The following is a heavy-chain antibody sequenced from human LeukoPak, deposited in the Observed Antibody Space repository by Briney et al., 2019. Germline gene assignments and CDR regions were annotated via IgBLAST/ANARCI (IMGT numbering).Heavy chain of an antibody. Sequence: SETLSLTCTVSGGSISRSDYYWGWIRQPPGKGLEWIGSGHYSGSTYNNPSLKSRVTMSVDTSKNQFSLNLNSVSAADTAVYYCVSPYLGRFDYWGQGTLVTVSS. CDR2: GHYSGST. V-gene: IGHV4-39*01. J-gene: IGHJ4*02. CDR3: VSPYLGRFDY. CDR1: GGSISRSDYY.